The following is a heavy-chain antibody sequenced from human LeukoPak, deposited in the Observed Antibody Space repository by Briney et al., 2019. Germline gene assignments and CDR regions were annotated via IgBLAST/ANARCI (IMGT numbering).Heavy chain of an antibody. CDR1: GFTFSSYA. Sequence: PGGSLRLSCAASGFTFSSYAMSWVRQAPGKGLEWVSYISSGRNTYYSDSVKGRFTISRDNSKNTLYLQMSSLRAEDTAVYYCAKRDRPCSGDCSAPYYFDYWGQGTLVTVSS. D-gene: IGHD2-21*02. V-gene: IGHV3-23*01. CDR2: ISSGRNT. J-gene: IGHJ4*02. CDR3: AKRDRPCSGDCSAPYYFDY.